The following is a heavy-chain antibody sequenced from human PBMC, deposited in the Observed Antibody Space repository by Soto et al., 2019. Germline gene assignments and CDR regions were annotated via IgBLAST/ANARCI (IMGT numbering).Heavy chain of an antibody. D-gene: IGHD1-7*01. V-gene: IGHV3-30-3*01. CDR3: ARAPYNWNYGHPTDY. J-gene: IGHJ4*02. CDR1: GFTFSSYA. CDR2: ISYDGSNK. Sequence: PGGSLRLSCAASGFTFSSYAMHWVRQAPGKGLEWVAVISYDGSNKYYADSVKGRFTISRDNSKNTLYLQMNSLRAGDTAVYYCARAPYNWNYGHPTDYWGQGTLVTVSS.